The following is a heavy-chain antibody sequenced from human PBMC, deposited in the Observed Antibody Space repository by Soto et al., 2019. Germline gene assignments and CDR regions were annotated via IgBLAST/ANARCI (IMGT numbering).Heavy chain of an antibody. D-gene: IGHD6-25*01. CDR3: ARNAASGLDY. V-gene: IGHV1-46*01. CDR2: INPSGGST. CDR1: GYTFVNYY. J-gene: IGHJ4*02. Sequence: ASVKVSCKASGYTFVNYYVHWVRQAPGQGLEWMGFINPSGGSTSYAQKFQGRVTMTRDTSTSTVYMELSSLRSEDTALYYCARNAASGLDYWGQGTLVTVSS.